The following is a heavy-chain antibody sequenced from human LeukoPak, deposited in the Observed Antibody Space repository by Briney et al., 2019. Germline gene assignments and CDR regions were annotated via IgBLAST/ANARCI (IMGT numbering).Heavy chain of an antibody. CDR1: GFTFSSYA. CDR3: ARVGYGSGSYYFDY. CDR2: ISGSGGST. D-gene: IGHD3-10*01. Sequence: GGSLRLSCAASGFTFSSYAMSWVRQAPGKGLEWVSAISGSGGSTYYADSVKGRFTISRDNAKNSLYLQMNSLRAEDTAVYYCARVGYGSGSYYFDYWGQGTLVTVSS. J-gene: IGHJ4*02. V-gene: IGHV3-23*01.